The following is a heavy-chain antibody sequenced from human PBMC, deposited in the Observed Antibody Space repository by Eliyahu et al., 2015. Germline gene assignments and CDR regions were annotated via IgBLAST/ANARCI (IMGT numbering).Heavy chain of an antibody. D-gene: IGHD4-17*01. V-gene: IGHV3-21*01. CDR3: ARDDFYGDYVDY. CDR2: ISSSSSYI. CDR1: GFTFSSYS. Sequence: EVQLVESGGGLVKPGGSLRLSCAASGFTFSSYSMNWVRQAPGKGLEWVSSISSSSSYIYYADSVKGRFTISRDNAKNSLYLQMNSLRAEDTAVYYCARDDFYGDYVDYWGQGTLVTVSS. J-gene: IGHJ4*02.